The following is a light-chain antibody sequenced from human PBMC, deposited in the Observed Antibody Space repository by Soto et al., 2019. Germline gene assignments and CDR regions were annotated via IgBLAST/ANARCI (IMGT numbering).Light chain of an antibody. Sequence: DIVMNQAPLYLHVTPGEAASISCGASQSLLHSNGRNYLDWYLQKPGQSPQLLICLGSNRASGVPDRFSGRGSGTDFTLSISKVEAEDVGVYYCMQALQTPRTFGQGTKV. V-gene: IGKV2-28*01. J-gene: IGKJ1*01. CDR1: QSLLHSNGRNY. CDR3: MQALQTPRT. CDR2: LGS.